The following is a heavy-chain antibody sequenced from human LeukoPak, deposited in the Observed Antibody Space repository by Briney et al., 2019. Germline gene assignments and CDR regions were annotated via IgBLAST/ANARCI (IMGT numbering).Heavy chain of an antibody. Sequence: ASVKVSCKASGYTFTSYGISWVRQAPGQGLEWMGWISAYNGNTNYAQKLQGRVTMTTDTSTSTAYMELRSLRSEDTAVYYCARAVWFGELATGTQPKQYNWFDPWGQGTLVTVSS. V-gene: IGHV1-18*01. J-gene: IGHJ5*02. CDR1: GYTFTSYG. D-gene: IGHD3-10*01. CDR2: ISAYNGNT. CDR3: ARAVWFGELATGTQPKQYNWFDP.